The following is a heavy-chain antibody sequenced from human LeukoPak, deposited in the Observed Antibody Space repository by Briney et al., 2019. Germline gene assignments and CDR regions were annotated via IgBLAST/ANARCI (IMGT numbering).Heavy chain of an antibody. CDR3: ARTVAGGGYWYFDL. CDR2: ISVYNDKS. J-gene: IGHJ2*01. D-gene: IGHD6-19*01. Sequence: ASVKVSCKASGYTFTNYGLTWVRQAPGQGLEWMGWISVYNDKSNYAQKFHGRVTMTADTSTRTAYLELRSLRSDDTAVYYCARTVAGGGYWYFDLWGRGTLVTVSS. CDR1: GYTFTNYG. V-gene: IGHV1-18*01.